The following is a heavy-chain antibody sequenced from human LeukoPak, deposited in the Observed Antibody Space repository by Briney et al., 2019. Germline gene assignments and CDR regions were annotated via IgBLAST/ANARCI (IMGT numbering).Heavy chain of an antibody. Sequence: PGGSLRLSCAASGFTFSSNWMSWVRQAPGKGLEWVANIKQDGSEKYYVDSVKGRFTISRDNAKNSLYLQMNSLRAEDTAVYYCARDLYYDFWSGYHTPSYYYYMDVWGKGTTVTVSS. CDR1: GFTFSSNW. CDR3: ARDLYYDFWSGYHTPSYYYYMDV. J-gene: IGHJ6*03. V-gene: IGHV3-7*01. D-gene: IGHD3-3*01. CDR2: IKQDGSEK.